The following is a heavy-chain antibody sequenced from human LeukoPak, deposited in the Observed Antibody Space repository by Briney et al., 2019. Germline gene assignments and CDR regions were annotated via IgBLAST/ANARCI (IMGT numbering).Heavy chain of an antibody. CDR3: ARESAQWLALDY. V-gene: IGHV3-30-3*01. CDR2: ISYDGSNK. J-gene: IGHJ4*02. Sequence: GGSLRLSCAASGFTFSSYAMHWVRQAPGKGLEWVAVISYDGSNKYCADSVKGRFTISRDNSKNTLYLQMNSLRAEDTAVYYCARESAQWLALDYWGQGTLVTVSS. D-gene: IGHD6-19*01. CDR1: GFTFSSYA.